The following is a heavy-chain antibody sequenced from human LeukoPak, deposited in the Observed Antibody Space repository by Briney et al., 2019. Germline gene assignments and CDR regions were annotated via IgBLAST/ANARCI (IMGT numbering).Heavy chain of an antibody. V-gene: IGHV3-23*01. CDR3: AKYVLVTGADTFDI. CDR1: GFTFSSYP. J-gene: IGHJ3*02. Sequence: GGSLRLSCAASGFTFSSYPMTWVRQAPGKGLEGVSSISGRSERIFYVDSVKGRFIISRDNSKNTLYLRMNSLRAEDTAIYYCAKYVLVTGADTFDIWGQGTMVIVSS. D-gene: IGHD2-21*02. CDR2: ISGRSERI.